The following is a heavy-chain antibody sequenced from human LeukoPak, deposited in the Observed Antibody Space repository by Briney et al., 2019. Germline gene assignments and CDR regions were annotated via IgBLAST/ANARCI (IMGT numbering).Heavy chain of an antibody. J-gene: IGHJ6*03. CDR2: IIPIFGTA. Sequence: SVKVSCKASGGTFSSYAISWVRQAPGQGLEWMGGIIPIFGTANYAQKFQGRVTITADESTSTAYMELSSLRSEDTAVYYCASEDYGSGSNYMDVWGKGTTVTISS. D-gene: IGHD3-10*01. CDR1: GGTFSSYA. CDR3: ASEDYGSGSNYMDV. V-gene: IGHV1-69*13.